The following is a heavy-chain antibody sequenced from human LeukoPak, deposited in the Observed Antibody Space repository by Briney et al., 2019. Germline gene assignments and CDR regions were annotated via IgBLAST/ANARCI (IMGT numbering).Heavy chain of an antibody. CDR3: ARDGPMTYGSGKRGKIDY. J-gene: IGHJ4*02. V-gene: IGHV1-46*01. D-gene: IGHD3-10*01. Sequence: ASVKVSCKASGYTFTSYYMHWVRQAPGQGLEWMGIINPRGGSTSYAQKFQGRVTMTRDTSPSTVYMELSSLRSEDTAVYYCARDGPMTYGSGKRGKIDYWGQGTLVTVSS. CDR2: INPRGGST. CDR1: GYTFTSYY.